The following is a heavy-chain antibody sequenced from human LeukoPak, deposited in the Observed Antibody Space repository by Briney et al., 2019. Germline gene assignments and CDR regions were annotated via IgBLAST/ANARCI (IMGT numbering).Heavy chain of an antibody. D-gene: IGHD4-17*01. J-gene: IGHJ4*02. V-gene: IGHV4-59*01. CDR2: SYYSGST. Sequence: SETLSLTCTVSGGSISSYYWSWIRQPPGKGLEWIGYSYYSGSTNYNPSLKSRVTISVDTSKNQFSLKLSSVTAADTAVYYCARADYGDYPDYWGQGTLVTVSS. CDR3: ARADYGDYPDY. CDR1: GGSISSYY.